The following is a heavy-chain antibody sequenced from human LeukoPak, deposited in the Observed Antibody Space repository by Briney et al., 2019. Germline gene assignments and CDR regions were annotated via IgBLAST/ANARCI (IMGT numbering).Heavy chain of an antibody. V-gene: IGHV1-2*02. D-gene: IGHD3-10*01. CDR1: GYTFTSYC. CDR3: ARDYYGSGSIDY. Sequence: ASVKVSCKASGYTFTSYCFSWVRQAPGQGLEWMGWINPNSGGTNYAQKFQGRVTMTRDTSISTAYMELSRLRSDDTAVYYCARDYYGSGSIDYWGQGTLVTVSS. J-gene: IGHJ4*02. CDR2: INPNSGGT.